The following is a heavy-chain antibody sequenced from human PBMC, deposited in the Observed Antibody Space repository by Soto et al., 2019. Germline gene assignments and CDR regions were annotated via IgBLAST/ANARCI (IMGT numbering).Heavy chain of an antibody. Sequence: QVQLVAAGGGVVQPGRSLRLSCAASGFTFSSYGMHWVRQAPGKGLEWVAVISYDGRNKYYADSVKGLFTISRDNAKNTMYLQMNSLTAEDTAVYYCAKESSSGDYVRGGNLFDYWFQGTLVTVSS. D-gene: IGHD4-17*01. V-gene: IGHV3-30*18. CDR3: AKESSSGDYVRGGNLFDY. J-gene: IGHJ4*02. CDR2: ISYDGRNK. CDR1: GFTFSSYG.